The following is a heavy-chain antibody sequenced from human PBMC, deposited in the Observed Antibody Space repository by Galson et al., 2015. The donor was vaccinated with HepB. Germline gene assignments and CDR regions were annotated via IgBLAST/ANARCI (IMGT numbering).Heavy chain of an antibody. Sequence: SLRLPCAASGFTFSDSYMSWIRQAPGKGLEWVAYVSRSGSTIYYSDSVKGQFPISRDNAKNSLYLQMNSLRAEDTAVYYYARPQYSRLLGMDVWGQGTTVTVSS. D-gene: IGHD6-6*01. J-gene: IGHJ6*02. V-gene: IGHV3-11*01. CDR2: VSRSGSTI. CDR3: ARPQYSRLLGMDV. CDR1: GFTFSDSY.